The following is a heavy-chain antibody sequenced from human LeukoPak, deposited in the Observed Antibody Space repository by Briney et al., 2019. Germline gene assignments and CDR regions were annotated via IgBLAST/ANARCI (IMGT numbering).Heavy chain of an antibody. D-gene: IGHD1-26*01. V-gene: IGHV3-23*01. CDR2: IGGSGTRT. Sequence: GGSLRLSCSASGFTFTTYGMNWVRQAPGKGLEWVSGIGGSGTRTYYADSVKGRFTISRDNAKNTLYLQMNSLRAEDTAVYYCARDEWELLHGHRWFDPWGQGTLVTVSS. CDR3: ARDEWELLHGHRWFDP. CDR1: GFTFTTYG. J-gene: IGHJ5*02.